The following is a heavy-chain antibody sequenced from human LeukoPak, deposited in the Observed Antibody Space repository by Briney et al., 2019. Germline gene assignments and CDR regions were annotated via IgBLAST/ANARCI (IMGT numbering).Heavy chain of an antibody. CDR3: ARDDGRYFDRLGHDAFDI. CDR2: SDPKSGAT. CDR1: GYTFTSYY. V-gene: IGHV1-2*02. J-gene: IGHJ3*02. D-gene: IGHD3-9*01. Sequence: GASVKVSCKTSGYTFTSYYIHWLRQAPGQRFEWMGWSDPKSGATKYEHFQGRVTMTRDTSISTAYMELSRLTSDDTAVYYCARDDGRYFDRLGHDAFDIWGQGTLVTVSS.